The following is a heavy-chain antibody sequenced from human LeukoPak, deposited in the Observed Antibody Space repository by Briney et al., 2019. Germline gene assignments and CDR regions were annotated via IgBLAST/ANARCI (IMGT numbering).Heavy chain of an antibody. J-gene: IGHJ4*02. V-gene: IGHV5-51*01. CDR3: ARQSGYYDY. D-gene: IGHD3-3*01. Sequence: GESLKISCKGSGYSFITYWIDWVRQMPGKGLEWLGIIYPGDSDTRYSPSFQGQVTISADKSIGTAYLQWSSLKASDTAIYYCARQSGYYDYWGQGTLVTVSS. CDR2: IYPGDSDT. CDR1: GYSFITYW.